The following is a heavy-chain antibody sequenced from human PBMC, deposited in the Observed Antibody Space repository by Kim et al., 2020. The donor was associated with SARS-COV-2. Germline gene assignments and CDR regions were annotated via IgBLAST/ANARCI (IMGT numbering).Heavy chain of an antibody. CDR2: ISWNSGSI. V-gene: IGHV3-9*01. D-gene: IGHD6-19*01. CDR3: AKDRKIAVAASPHYYYYGMDV. CDR1: GFTFDDYA. J-gene: IGHJ6*02. Sequence: GGSLRLSCAASGFTFDDYAMHWVRQAPGKGLEWVSGISWNSGSIGYADSVKGRFTISRDNAKNSLYLQMNSLRAEDTALYYCAKDRKIAVAASPHYYYYGMDVWGQGTTVTVSS.